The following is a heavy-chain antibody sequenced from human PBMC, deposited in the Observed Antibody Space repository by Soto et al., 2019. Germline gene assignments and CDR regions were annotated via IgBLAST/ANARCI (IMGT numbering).Heavy chain of an antibody. J-gene: IGHJ4*02. CDR2: IYYSGST. Sequence: QVQLQESGPGLVKPSQTLSLTCTVSGGSISSGAYYWSWIRQHPGKALECIGYIYYSGSTYSNPSLKSRVAISVDKSKTQFSLKLSSVTAADTAVYDCAAVRQHYFDFWGQGTLVTVSS. D-gene: IGHD1-1*01. CDR1: GGSISSGAYY. CDR3: AAVRQHYFDF. V-gene: IGHV4-31*03.